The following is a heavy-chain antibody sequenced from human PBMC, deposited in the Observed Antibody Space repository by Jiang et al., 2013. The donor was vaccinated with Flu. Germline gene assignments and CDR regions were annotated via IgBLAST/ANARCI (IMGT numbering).Heavy chain of an antibody. CDR2: IDPVDSYT. Sequence: VQLVESGAEVKKPGESLRVSCKGSGYSFSSYWITWVRQMPGKGLEWMGRIDPVDSYTNYSPSFEGHVTISADKSISTAYLQWSSLKASDTAMYYCARHRSQGFDSWGQGTLVTVSS. V-gene: IGHV5-10-1*03. CDR1: GYSFSSYW. J-gene: IGHJ5*01. D-gene: IGHD3-10*01. CDR3: ARHRSQGFDS.